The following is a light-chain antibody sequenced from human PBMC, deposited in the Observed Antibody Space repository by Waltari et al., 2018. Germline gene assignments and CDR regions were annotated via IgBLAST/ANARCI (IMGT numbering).Light chain of an antibody. CDR2: AAS. V-gene: IGKV1-39*01. Sequence: CRASQRISNHLNWYQQKPWKAPKLLIYAASSLQSGVPSRFRGSSSGTDFTLTISSLQLEDSATYYCQESYSLSWTFGQGTKVEIK. CDR1: QRISNH. CDR3: QESYSLSWT. J-gene: IGKJ1*01.